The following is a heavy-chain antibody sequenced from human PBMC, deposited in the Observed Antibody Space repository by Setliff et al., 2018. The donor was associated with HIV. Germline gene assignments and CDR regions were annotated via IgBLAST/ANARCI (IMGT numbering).Heavy chain of an antibody. V-gene: IGHV1-69*05. CDR1: GDTLSIHP. Sequence: GASVKVSCKTSGDTLSIHPISWVRQAPGRGLDWMGGIIPAFGTANYAQKFQDRVTITTDESTTTVFMELTGLRSEDTAVYYCATYHYYDSSAYYIDLYYLDYWGQGTLVTVSS. D-gene: IGHD3-22*01. CDR3: ATYHYYDSSAYYIDLYYLDY. J-gene: IGHJ4*02. CDR2: IIPAFGTA.